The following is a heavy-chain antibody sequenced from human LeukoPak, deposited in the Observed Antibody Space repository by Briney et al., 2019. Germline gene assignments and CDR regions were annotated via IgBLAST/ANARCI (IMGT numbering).Heavy chain of an antibody. CDR3: ARVRYCSSTSCRGALDI. CDR1: GFTFSDHY. J-gene: IGHJ3*02. D-gene: IGHD2-2*01. Sequence: PGGSLRLSCAASGFTFSDHYMDWVRQAPGKGLEWVGRTRNKANSYTTEYAASVKGRFTISRDDSKNSLYLQMNSLKTEDTAVYYCARVRYCSSTSCRGALDIWGRGTMVTVSS. V-gene: IGHV3-72*01. CDR2: TRNKANSYTT.